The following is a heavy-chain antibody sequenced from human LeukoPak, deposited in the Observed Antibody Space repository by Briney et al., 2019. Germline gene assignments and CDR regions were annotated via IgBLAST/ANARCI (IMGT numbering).Heavy chain of an antibody. J-gene: IGHJ4*02. D-gene: IGHD3-22*01. V-gene: IGHV3-48*03. CDR3: ARDGPYDSSGYFDS. CDR2: ISSSGSTI. Sequence: GGYLRLSCAASGFTFSSYEMNWVRQAPGKGLEWVSYISSSGSTIYYADSVKGRFTISRDNAKNALYLQMNSLRAEDTAVYYCARDGPYDSSGYFDSWGQGTLVTVSS. CDR1: GFTFSSYE.